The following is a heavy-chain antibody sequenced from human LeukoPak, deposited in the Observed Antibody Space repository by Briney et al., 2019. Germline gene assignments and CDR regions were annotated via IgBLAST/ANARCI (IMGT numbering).Heavy chain of an antibody. D-gene: IGHD3-22*01. CDR2: IYYSGST. Sequence: SQTLSLTCTVSGGSISSGDYYWSWIRQPPGRGLEWIGYIYYSGSTYYNPSLESRVTISVDTSKTRFSLKLSSVTAADTAVYYCATHSSGYDSGNDAFDIWGQGTMVTVSS. CDR1: GGSISSGDYY. J-gene: IGHJ3*02. V-gene: IGHV4-30-4*08. CDR3: ATHSSGYDSGNDAFDI.